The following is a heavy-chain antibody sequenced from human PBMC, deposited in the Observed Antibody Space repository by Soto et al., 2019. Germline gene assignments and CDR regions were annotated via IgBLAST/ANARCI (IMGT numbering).Heavy chain of an antibody. J-gene: IGHJ5*02. CDR3: ARGITMVRGVINPPYNWFDP. D-gene: IGHD3-10*01. CDR2: IIPIFGTA. CDR1: GGTFSSYA. V-gene: IGHV1-69*01. Sequence: QVQLVQSGAEVKKPGSSVNVSCKASGGTFSSYAISWVRQAPGQGLEWMGGIIPIFGTANYAQKFQGRVTIAADDSTRTDYLELSSLRSEDTAVYYCARGITMVRGVINPPYNWFDPWGQGTLVTVSS.